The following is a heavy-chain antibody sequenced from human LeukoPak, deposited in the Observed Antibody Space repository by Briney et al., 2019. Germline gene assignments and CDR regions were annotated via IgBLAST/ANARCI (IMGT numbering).Heavy chain of an antibody. CDR1: GESFSGYY. Sequence: SETLSLTCAVYGESFSGYYWSWIRQPPGKGLEWIGEINHSGSTNYNPSLKSRVTISIDTSKNQFSLKLNSVTAADTAVYYCARGGEMASYYGMDVWGQGTTVTVSS. J-gene: IGHJ6*02. CDR3: ARGGEMASYYGMDV. D-gene: IGHD5-24*01. CDR2: INHSGST. V-gene: IGHV4-34*01.